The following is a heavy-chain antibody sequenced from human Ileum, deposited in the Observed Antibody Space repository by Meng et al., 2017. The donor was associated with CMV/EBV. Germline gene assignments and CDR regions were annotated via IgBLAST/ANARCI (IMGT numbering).Heavy chain of an antibody. CDR2: INPNSGGT. D-gene: IGHD1-26*01. J-gene: IGHJ5*02. CDR3: ARDCGRYCFDP. V-gene: IGHV1-2*06. Sequence: ASVKVSCKASGYTFSGYYIHWVRQAPGQGLEWMGRINPNSGGTNYAQKFQGRVTMTRDTSISKAYMELSSLRSDDTAVYYCARDCGRYCFDPWGQGTLVTVSS. CDR1: GYTFSGYY.